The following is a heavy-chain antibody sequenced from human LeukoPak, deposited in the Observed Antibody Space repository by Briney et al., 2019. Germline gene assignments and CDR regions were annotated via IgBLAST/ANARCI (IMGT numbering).Heavy chain of an antibody. Sequence: SETLSLTCTVSGGSISSYYWSWIRQPPGKGLEWIGYIYYSGSTNYNPSLKSRVTISVDTSKNQFSLKLSSVTAADTAVYYCAKDLTVTPYYYYGMDVWGQGTTVTVSS. V-gene: IGHV4-59*01. D-gene: IGHD4-17*01. CDR3: AKDLTVTPYYYYGMDV. CDR2: IYYSGST. CDR1: GGSISSYY. J-gene: IGHJ6*02.